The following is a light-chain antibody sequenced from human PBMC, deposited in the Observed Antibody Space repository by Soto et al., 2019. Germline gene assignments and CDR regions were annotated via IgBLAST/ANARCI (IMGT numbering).Light chain of an antibody. CDR3: QQYNNWASIT. V-gene: IGKV3-15*01. CDR1: QSIRSN. Sequence: EILMTQSPATLSVSPGERATLSCRASQSIRSNLAWYQQKPGQAPRLLIYGASTRATGIPARFSGSGSETEFTLTIISLQSEDFAVYYCQQYNNWASITFGQGTRLEIK. CDR2: GAS. J-gene: IGKJ5*01.